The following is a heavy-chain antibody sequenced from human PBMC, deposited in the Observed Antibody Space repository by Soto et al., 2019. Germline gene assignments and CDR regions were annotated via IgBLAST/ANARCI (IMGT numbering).Heavy chain of an antibody. CDR1: GFSFSDYT. Sequence: EVHLVESGGGLVKPGGSLRLTCAGSGFSFSDYTMNWVRQAPGKGLEWVSSISRGSDYIFYADTVKGRFTISRDNARNPLYLQMSSLREEDAAVYYCAKDSGCVNNACAYDPWGQGALGSVSS. J-gene: IGHJ5*02. D-gene: IGHD1-20*01. CDR2: ISRGSDYI. CDR3: AKDSGCVNNACAYDP. V-gene: IGHV3-21*01.